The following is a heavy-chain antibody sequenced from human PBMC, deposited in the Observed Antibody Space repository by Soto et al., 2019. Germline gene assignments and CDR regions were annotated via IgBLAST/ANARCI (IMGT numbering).Heavy chain of an antibody. D-gene: IGHD3-22*01. CDR1: GYSISSGYY. CDR3: ARDKRVTMIGGWFDP. Sequence: SETLSLTCVVSGYSISSGYYWAWVRQPPGKELEWIGSIYHSGKTYYKPSLRSRVTVSVDTSKNQFSMKLISVTAADTAVYYCARDKRVTMIGGWFDPWGQGTLVTV. CDR2: IYHSGKT. V-gene: IGHV4-38-2*02. J-gene: IGHJ5*02.